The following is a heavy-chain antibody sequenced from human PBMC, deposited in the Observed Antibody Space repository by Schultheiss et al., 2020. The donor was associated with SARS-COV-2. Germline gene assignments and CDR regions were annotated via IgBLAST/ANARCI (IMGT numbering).Heavy chain of an antibody. CDR1: GGSISSSSYY. CDR2: IYYSGST. V-gene: IGHV4-30-4*08. J-gene: IGHJ5*02. D-gene: IGHD3-9*01. Sequence: SETLSLTCTVSGGSISSSSYYWGWIRQPPGKGLEWIGYIYYSGSTYYNPSLKSRVTISVDTSKNQFSLKLSSVTAADTAVYYCARDLRYDISDWFDPWGQGTLVTVSS. CDR3: ARDLRYDISDWFDP.